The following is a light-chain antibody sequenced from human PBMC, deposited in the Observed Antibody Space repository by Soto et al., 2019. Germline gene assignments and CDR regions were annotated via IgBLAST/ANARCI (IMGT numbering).Light chain of an antibody. J-gene: IGKJ4*01. CDR2: AAS. CDR1: QGISSN. V-gene: IGKV1-9*01. Sequence: IQLTQSPSSLSASVGDRVTITCRASQGISSNLAWYQQKPGKAPNLLIYAASTLQSGVPSRFSGSGSGTDFTLIISSLQPEDFATYFCQQLNGYFFTFGGGTKVEIK. CDR3: QQLNGYFFT.